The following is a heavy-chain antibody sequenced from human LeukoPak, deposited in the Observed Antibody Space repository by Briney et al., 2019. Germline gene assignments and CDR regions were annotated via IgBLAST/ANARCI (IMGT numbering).Heavy chain of an antibody. CDR1: GGSISSYY. CDR2: IYYSGST. D-gene: IGHD3-3*01. V-gene: IGHV4-59*01. J-gene: IGHJ4*02. Sequence: PSETLSLTCTVSGGSISSYYWSWIRQPPGKGLEWIGYIYYSGSTNYNPSLKSRVTISVDTSKNQFSLKLSSVTAADTAVYYCARTTYDFWSGLYYFDYWGQGTLVTVSS. CDR3: ARTTYDFWSGLYYFDY.